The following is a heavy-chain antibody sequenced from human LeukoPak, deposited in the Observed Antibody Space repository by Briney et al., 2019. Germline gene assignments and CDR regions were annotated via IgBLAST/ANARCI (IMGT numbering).Heavy chain of an antibody. CDR3: AKDLRDCSSTSCYSPDAFDI. V-gene: IGHV3-30-3*01. CDR1: GFTFSSYA. D-gene: IGHD2-2*01. Sequence: GGSLRLSCAASGFTFSSYAMHWVRQAPGKGLEWVAVISYDGSNKYYADSVKGRFTISRDNSKNTLYLQMNSLRAEDTAVHYCAKDLRDCSSTSCYSPDAFDIWGQGTMVTVSS. CDR2: ISYDGSNK. J-gene: IGHJ3*02.